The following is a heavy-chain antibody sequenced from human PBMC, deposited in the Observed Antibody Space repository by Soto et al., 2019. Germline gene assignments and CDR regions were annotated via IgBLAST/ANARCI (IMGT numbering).Heavy chain of an antibody. CDR3: ARRNRHPDEYYFDY. V-gene: IGHV4-59*08. CDR1: GCSISSYY. Sequence: SETLSLTCTVSGCSISSYYLSWIRRPPEKGLEWIGYIYYTGSTNYNPSLKRRVTISVDLSKNQFSLKLSPVTAADTAVYYCARRNRHPDEYYFDYWGQGTLVTVSS. CDR2: IYYTGST. J-gene: IGHJ4*02.